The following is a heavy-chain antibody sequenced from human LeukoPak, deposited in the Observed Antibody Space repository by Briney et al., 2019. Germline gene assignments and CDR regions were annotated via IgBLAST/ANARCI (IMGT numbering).Heavy chain of an antibody. Sequence: ASVKVPCKASGYTFTGYYMHWVRQAPGQGLEWMGRINPNSGGTNYAQKFQGRVTMTRDTSISTAYMELSRLRSDDTAVYYCAREGDNYDFWSGSSMNWFDPWGQGTLVTVSS. J-gene: IGHJ5*02. CDR3: AREGDNYDFWSGSSMNWFDP. CDR2: INPNSGGT. CDR1: GYTFTGYY. V-gene: IGHV1-2*06. D-gene: IGHD3-3*01.